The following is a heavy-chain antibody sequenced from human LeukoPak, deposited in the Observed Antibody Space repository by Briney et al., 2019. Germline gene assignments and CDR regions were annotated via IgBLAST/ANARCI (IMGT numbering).Heavy chain of an antibody. D-gene: IGHD6-6*01. Sequence: PGGSLRLSCAASGFTFSSYWMSWVRQAPGKGLEWVANIKQDGSEKYYVDSVKGRFTISRDNAKNSLYLQMNSLRAEDTAVYYCARGVEYSSSSVWFDPWGQGTLVTVSS. CDR3: ARGVEYSSSSVWFDP. J-gene: IGHJ5*02. CDR2: IKQDGSEK. CDR1: GFTFSSYW. V-gene: IGHV3-7*01.